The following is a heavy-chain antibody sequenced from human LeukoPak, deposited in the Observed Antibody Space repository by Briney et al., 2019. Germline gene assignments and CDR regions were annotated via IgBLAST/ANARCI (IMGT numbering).Heavy chain of an antibody. Sequence: ASVKVSCKASGYTFTGYYMHWVRQAPGQGLEWMGWINPNSGGTNYAQKFQGRVTMTRDTSISTAYMELSRLRSDDTAVYYCARDDWIFGYYYMDVWGKGTTVTISS. D-gene: IGHD3-3*01. CDR1: GYTFTGYY. V-gene: IGHV1-2*02. J-gene: IGHJ6*03. CDR2: INPNSGGT. CDR3: ARDDWIFGYYYMDV.